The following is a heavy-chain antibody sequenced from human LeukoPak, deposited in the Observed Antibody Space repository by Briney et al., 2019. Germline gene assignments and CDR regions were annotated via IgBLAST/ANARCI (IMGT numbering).Heavy chain of an antibody. J-gene: IGHJ4*02. CDR3: AREFCSSTPCQFDS. D-gene: IGHD2-2*01. Sequence: NPSETLSLTCSVSGGSISGFYWSWIRQPPGKGLEWIGYIYYSWSTDYNPSLKSRVTMSLDTSKNQFSLKLSSVTAADTAVYYCAREFCSSTPCQFDSWGQGTLVTVSS. CDR1: GGSISGFY. CDR2: IYYSWST. V-gene: IGHV4-59*01.